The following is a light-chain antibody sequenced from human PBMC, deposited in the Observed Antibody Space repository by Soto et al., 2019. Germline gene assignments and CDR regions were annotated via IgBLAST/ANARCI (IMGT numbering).Light chain of an antibody. CDR2: AAS. J-gene: IGKJ1*01. CDR1: QGISNF. V-gene: IGKV1-16*01. CDR3: QHYNSYSEA. Sequence: DIQMTQSPSSLSASVRDSVTITCRASQGISNFLAWYQQKPGKPPKLLIYAASTLQSGVPSRFRGSGSGTDFTLTISRLQPDDFETYYCQHYNSYSEAFGQGTKVDIK.